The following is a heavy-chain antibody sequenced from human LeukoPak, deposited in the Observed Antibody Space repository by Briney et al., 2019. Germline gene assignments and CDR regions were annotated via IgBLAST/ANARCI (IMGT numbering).Heavy chain of an antibody. Sequence: PGGSLRLSCAASGFTFSSYAMSWVRQAPGKGLEWVSAISGSGGSTYYADSVKGRFTISRDNSKNTLYLQMNSLRAEDTAVYYCAKAYCGGDCYSSGFDYWGQGTLVTVSS. CDR3: AKAYCGGDCYSSGFDY. CDR1: GFTFSSYA. CDR2: ISGSGGST. J-gene: IGHJ4*02. V-gene: IGHV3-23*01. D-gene: IGHD2-21*02.